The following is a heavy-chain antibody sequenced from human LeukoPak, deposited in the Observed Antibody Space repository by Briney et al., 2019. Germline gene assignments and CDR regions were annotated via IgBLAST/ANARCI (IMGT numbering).Heavy chain of an antibody. Sequence: GGSLRLSCAAPGFIFDNYAIHWVRQAPGKGLEWSLLLVEMVVALSMHVRGRFTISRDNTRKSLSLQMSSLRSEDTALYYCARESETSGWYDYWGQGTLVTVSS. CDR1: GFIFDNYA. J-gene: IGHJ4*02. D-gene: IGHD6-19*01. CDR2: LVEMVVAL. CDR3: ARESETSGWYDY. V-gene: IGHV3-43*02.